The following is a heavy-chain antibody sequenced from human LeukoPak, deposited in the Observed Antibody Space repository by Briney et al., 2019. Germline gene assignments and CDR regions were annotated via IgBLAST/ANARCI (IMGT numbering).Heavy chain of an antibody. CDR3: AKGIKCSSLSCDAFGP. D-gene: IGHD2-2*01. CDR2: IYHTGST. CDR1: GDSISSSYY. Sequence: SETLSLTCTVSGDSISSSYYWGWIRQSPGKGLEWIGSIYHTGSTNYNPSLHRRVTMSVDTSKSQFSLSLRSVTAADTAVYYCAKGIKCSSLSCDAFGPWARGPRSPSPQ. J-gene: IGHJ5*02. V-gene: IGHV4-38-2*02.